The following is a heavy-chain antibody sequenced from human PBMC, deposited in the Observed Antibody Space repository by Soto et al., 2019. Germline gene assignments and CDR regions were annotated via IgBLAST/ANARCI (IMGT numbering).Heavy chain of an antibody. CDR1: GFTFSSYS. V-gene: IGHV3-21*01. CDR3: ARDRCSSTSCYGWFDH. Sequence: XGSLRLSCAASGFTFSSYSMNWVRQAPGKGLEWVSSISSSSSYIYYADSVKGRFTISRDNAKNSLYLQMNSLRAEDTAVYYCARDRCSSTSCYGWFDHWGQGTLVTVSS. D-gene: IGHD2-2*01. CDR2: ISSSSSYI. J-gene: IGHJ5*02.